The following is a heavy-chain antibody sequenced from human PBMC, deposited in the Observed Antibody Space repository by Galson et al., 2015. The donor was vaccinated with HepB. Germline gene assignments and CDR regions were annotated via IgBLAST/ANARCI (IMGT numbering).Heavy chain of an antibody. J-gene: IGHJ6*02. V-gene: IGHV3-15*01. CDR1: GFTFSNAW. Sequence: SLRLSCAASGFTFSNAWMSWVRQAPGKGLEWVGRIKSKTDGGTTDYAAPVKGRFTISRDDSKNTLYLQMNSLKTEDTAVYYCTTEGITMVRGVILSDGMDVWGQGTTVTVSS. CDR2: IKSKTDGGTT. CDR3: TTEGITMVRGVILSDGMDV. D-gene: IGHD3-10*01.